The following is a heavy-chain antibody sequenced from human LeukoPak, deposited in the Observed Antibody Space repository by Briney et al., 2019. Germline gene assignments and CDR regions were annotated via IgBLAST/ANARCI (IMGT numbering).Heavy chain of an antibody. CDR3: ARVPMGDSSGWY. CDR2: ISYDGSNK. Sequence: PGGSLRLSCAASAFTFSSTAMSWVRQAPGKGLEWVAVISYDGSNKYYADSVKGRFTISRDNSKNTPYLQMNSLRAEDTAVYYCARVPMGDSSGWY. CDR1: AFTFSSTA. J-gene: IGHJ2*01. D-gene: IGHD6-19*01. V-gene: IGHV3-30-3*01.